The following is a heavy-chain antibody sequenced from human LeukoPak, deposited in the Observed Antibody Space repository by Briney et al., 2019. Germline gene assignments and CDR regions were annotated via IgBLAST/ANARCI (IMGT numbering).Heavy chain of an antibody. V-gene: IGHV4-59*08. D-gene: IGHD6-19*01. CDR3: ARPGSGWSYYFDY. CDR2: IYHSGST. CDR1: GGSISSYY. J-gene: IGHJ4*02. Sequence: PSETLSLTCTVSGGSISSYYWSWIRQPPGKGLEWIGSIYHSGSTYYNPSLKSRVTISVDTSKNQFSLKLSSVTAADTAVYYCARPGSGWSYYFDYWGQGTLVTVSS.